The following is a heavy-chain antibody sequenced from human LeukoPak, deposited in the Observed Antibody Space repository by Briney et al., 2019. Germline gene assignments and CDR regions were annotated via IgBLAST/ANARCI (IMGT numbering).Heavy chain of an antibody. J-gene: IGHJ5*02. CDR1: GYTSTSYG. V-gene: IGHV1-18*01. CDR2: ISAYNGNT. Sequence: ASVKVSCKASGYTSTSYGISTGPEAPGQGLKCMGWISAYNGNTNYAQKLQGRVTMTTDTSTSTAYMELRSLRSDATAVYYCARDPSDFWSGYYTVVGWFDPRGQGTLVTVSS. D-gene: IGHD3-3*01. CDR3: ARDPSDFWSGYYTVVGWFDP.